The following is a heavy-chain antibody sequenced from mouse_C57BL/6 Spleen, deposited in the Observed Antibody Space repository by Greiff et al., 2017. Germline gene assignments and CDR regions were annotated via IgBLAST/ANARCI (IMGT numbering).Heavy chain of an antibody. V-gene: IGHV1-55*01. J-gene: IGHJ4*01. CDR1: GYTFTSYW. CDR2: IYPGRGST. D-gene: IGHD2-9*01. CDR3: ASSYGYDGDYYAMDY. Sequence: QVQLQQPGAELVKPGASVKMSCKASGYTFTSYWITWVKQRPGQGLEWIGDIYPGRGSTNYNEKFKSKATLTVDTSSSTAYMQLSSLTSEDSAVYYCASSYGYDGDYYAMDYWGQGTSVTVSS.